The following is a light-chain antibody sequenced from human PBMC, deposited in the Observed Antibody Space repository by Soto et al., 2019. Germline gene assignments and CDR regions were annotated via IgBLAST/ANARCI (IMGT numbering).Light chain of an antibody. CDR1: SSDVGGYNY. J-gene: IGLJ2*01. V-gene: IGLV2-14*01. Sequence: QSVLTQPASVSGSPGKSITISCTGTSSDVGGYNYVSWFQQHPGLVPKLIIYEVSNRPSGVSNRFSGSKSVNTASLTISGLQSEDEADYYCISYTSKSTWVFGGGTKLTVL. CDR2: EVS. CDR3: ISYTSKSTWV.